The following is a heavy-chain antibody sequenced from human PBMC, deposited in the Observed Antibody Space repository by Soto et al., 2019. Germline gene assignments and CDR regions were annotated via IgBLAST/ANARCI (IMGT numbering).Heavy chain of an antibody. V-gene: IGHV3-30-3*01. Sequence: QVQLVESGGGVVQPGRSLRLSCAASGFTFSSYAMHWVRQAPGKGLEWVAVISYDGSNKYYADSVKGRFTISRDNSKNKLYLQMNSLRAEDTAVYYCARDPRYGSGSARWGQGTLVTVSS. CDR3: ARDPRYGSGSAR. CDR1: GFTFSSYA. CDR2: ISYDGSNK. D-gene: IGHD3-10*01. J-gene: IGHJ1*01.